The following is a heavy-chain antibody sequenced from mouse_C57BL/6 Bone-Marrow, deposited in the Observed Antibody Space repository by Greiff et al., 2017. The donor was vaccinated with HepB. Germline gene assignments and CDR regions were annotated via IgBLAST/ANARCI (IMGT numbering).Heavy chain of an antibody. V-gene: IGHV5-17*01. CDR2: ISSGSRTI. J-gene: IGHJ2*01. CDR1: GFTFSDYG. Sequence: EVNVVESGGGLVKPGGSLKLSCAASGFTFSDYGMHWVRQAPEKGLEWVAYISSGSRTIYYADTVKGRFTISRDNAKKTLFLQMTSLRAEDTAMYYCAREPVVATRIFFDYWGQGTTLTVSS. CDR3: AREPVVATRIFFDY. D-gene: IGHD1-1*01.